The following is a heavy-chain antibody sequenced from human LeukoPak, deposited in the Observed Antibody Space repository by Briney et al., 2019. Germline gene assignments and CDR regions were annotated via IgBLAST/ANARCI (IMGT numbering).Heavy chain of an antibody. V-gene: IGHV4-34*01. CDR3: ARGLYSSSWYPIYNWFDP. CDR2: INHSGST. D-gene: IGHD6-13*01. CDR1: GGSFSGYY. J-gene: IGHJ5*02. Sequence: SETLSLTCAVYGGSFSGYYWSWIRQPPGKGLEWIGKINHSGSTNYNPSLKSRVTISVDTSKNQFSLKLSSVTAADTAVYYCARGLYSSSWYPIYNWFDPWGQGTLVTVSS.